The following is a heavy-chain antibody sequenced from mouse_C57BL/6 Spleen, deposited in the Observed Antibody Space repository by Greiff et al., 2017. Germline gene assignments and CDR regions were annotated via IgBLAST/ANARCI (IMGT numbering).Heavy chain of an antibody. CDR2: IHPNSGST. Sequence: QVQLKQSGAELVKPGASVKLSCKASGYTFTSYWMHWVKQRPGQGLEWIGMIHPNSGSTNYNEKFKSKATLTVDKSSSTAYMQLSSLTSEDSAVYYCASYDYDVWFAYWGQGTLVTVSA. J-gene: IGHJ3*01. CDR1: GYTFTSYW. CDR3: ASYDYDVWFAY. V-gene: IGHV1-64*01. D-gene: IGHD2-4*01.